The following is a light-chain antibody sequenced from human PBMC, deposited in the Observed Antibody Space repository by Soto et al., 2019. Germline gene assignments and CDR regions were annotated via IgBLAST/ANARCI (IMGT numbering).Light chain of an antibody. J-gene: IGLJ1*01. CDR2: DVS. Sequence: QSVLTQPASVSGSPGQSITISCTGTSSDVGGYNSVSWYQQHPGKAPKLMIYDVSSRPSGVSNRFPGSKSGNTASLTISGLQAEDEADYYCCSYTSGSTLYVFGAGTQLTVL. V-gene: IGLV2-14*01. CDR3: CSYTSGSTLYV. CDR1: SSDVGGYNS.